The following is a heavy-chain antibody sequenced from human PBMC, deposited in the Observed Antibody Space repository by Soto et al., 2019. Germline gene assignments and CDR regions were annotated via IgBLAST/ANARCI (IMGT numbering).Heavy chain of an antibody. CDR3: ARGGGDEGVYYYGMDV. D-gene: IGHD3-10*01. Sequence: SETLDLTCAVSGGSISSSNWWSWVRQPPGKGLEWIGEIYHSGSTNYNPSLKSRVTISVDKSKNQFSLKLSSVTAADTAVYYCARGGGDEGVYYYGMDVWGQGTTVTVSS. J-gene: IGHJ6*02. CDR1: GGSISSSNW. V-gene: IGHV4-4*02. CDR2: IYHSGST.